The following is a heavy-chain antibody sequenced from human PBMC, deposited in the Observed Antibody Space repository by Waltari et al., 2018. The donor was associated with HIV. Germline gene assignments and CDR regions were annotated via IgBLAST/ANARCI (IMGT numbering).Heavy chain of an antibody. Sequence: EVQLLESGGGLVQPGGSLGLSCAASGFTFSSSAMSWVRQAPGTGREWVSAISGSGGSTYYADSVKGRFTISRDNSKNTLYLQMNSLRAEDTAVCYCAKGGELLWFGDLPFDYWGQGTLVTVSS. CDR3: AKGGELLWFGDLPFDY. V-gene: IGHV3-23*01. CDR2: ISGSGGST. D-gene: IGHD3-10*01. CDR1: GFTFSSSA. J-gene: IGHJ4*02.